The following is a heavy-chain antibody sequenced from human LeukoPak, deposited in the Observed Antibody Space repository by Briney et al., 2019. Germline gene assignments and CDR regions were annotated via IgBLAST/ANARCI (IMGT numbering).Heavy chain of an antibody. J-gene: IGHJ4*02. CDR3: ARLDYGDDFDY. CDR1: GYSFTSYW. Sequence: GESLKISCKGSGYSFTSYWISWVRQMPGKGLEWMGRIDPSDSYTNFSPSLQGHVTISADKSISTAYLQWSGLKASDTAMYYCARLDYGDDFDYWGQGTLVTVSS. CDR2: IDPSDSYT. V-gene: IGHV5-10-1*01. D-gene: IGHD4-17*01.